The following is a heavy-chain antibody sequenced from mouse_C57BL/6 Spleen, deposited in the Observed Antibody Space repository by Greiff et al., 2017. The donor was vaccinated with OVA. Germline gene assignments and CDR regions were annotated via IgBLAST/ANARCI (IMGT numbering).Heavy chain of an antibody. D-gene: IGHD1-1*01. V-gene: IGHV10-1*01. CDR2: IRSKSNNYAT. J-gene: IGHJ2*01. CDR3: VRERTITTVVARFSY. CDR1: GFSFNTYA. Sequence: EVKLVESGGGLVQPKGSLKLSCAASGFSFNTYAMNWVRQAPGKGLEWVARIRSKSNNYATYYADSVKDRLTISRDDSESMLYLQMNNLRTENTSMYYCVRERTITTVVARFSYWGQGTTLTVSS.